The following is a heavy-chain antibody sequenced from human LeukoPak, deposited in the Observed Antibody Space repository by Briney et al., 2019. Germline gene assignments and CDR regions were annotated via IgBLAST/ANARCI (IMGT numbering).Heavy chain of an antibody. CDR1: GFTFSSYA. CDR2: ISGSGGST. V-gene: IGHV3-23*01. D-gene: IGHD3-22*01. Sequence: PGGSLRLSCAASGFTFSSYAMSWVRQALGKGLEWVSAISGSGGSTYYADSVKGRFTISRDNSKNTLYLQMNSLRAEDTAVYYCAKGRPYYYDSSGYYNYFDYWGRGTLVTVSS. J-gene: IGHJ4*02. CDR3: AKGRPYYYDSSGYYNYFDY.